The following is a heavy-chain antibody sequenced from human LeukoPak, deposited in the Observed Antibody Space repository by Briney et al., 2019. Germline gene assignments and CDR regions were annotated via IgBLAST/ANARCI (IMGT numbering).Heavy chain of an antibody. CDR3: ARDSRPSSSWYYFDY. D-gene: IGHD6-13*01. J-gene: IGHJ4*02. CDR2: IYSVGST. Sequence: GGSLRLSCAASGFTFSNYAISWVRQAPGKGLEWVSVIYSVGSTYYADSVKGRFSSSRDNCKNPLYLQMKSVRAEDTAVYYCARDSRPSSSWYYFDYWGQGTLVSVSS. V-gene: IGHV3-66*01. CDR1: GFTFSNYA.